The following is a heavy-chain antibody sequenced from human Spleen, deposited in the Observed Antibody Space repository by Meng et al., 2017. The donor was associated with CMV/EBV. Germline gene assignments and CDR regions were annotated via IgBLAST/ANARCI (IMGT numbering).Heavy chain of an antibody. D-gene: IGHD1-1*01. CDR1: GDTISSGGYS. CDR3: ARGGYTSGSGWFAP. J-gene: IGHJ5*02. V-gene: IGHV4-31*02. CDR2: IYSDGRT. Sequence: SGDTISSGGYSWNWIRQHEEKGLEWIGYIYSDGRTYYNPSLKSRLAISLDTPKNQFSLNLTSVTAADTAVYYCARGGYTSGSGWFAPWGQGTLVTVSS.